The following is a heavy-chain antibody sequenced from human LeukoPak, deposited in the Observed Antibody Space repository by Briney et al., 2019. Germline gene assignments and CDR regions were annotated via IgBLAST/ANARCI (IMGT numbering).Heavy chain of an antibody. Sequence: SETLSLTCAVYGVSFSGYYWSWLRQPPGKGLEWIGEINHSGSTNYNPSLKSRVTISVHTSKNQFSLKLSSVTAADTAVYYCARGPGGHCTNGVCYMSWFDPWGQGTLVTVSS. V-gene: IGHV4-34*01. CDR1: GVSFSGYY. J-gene: IGHJ5*02. CDR2: INHSGST. D-gene: IGHD2-8*01. CDR3: ARGPGGHCTNGVCYMSWFDP.